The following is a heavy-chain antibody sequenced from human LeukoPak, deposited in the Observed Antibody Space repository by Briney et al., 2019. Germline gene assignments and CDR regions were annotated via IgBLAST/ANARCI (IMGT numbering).Heavy chain of an antibody. CDR1: GYTFTSYY. D-gene: IGHD6-19*01. Sequence: ASVKVSCKASGYTFTSYYMHWVRQAPGQGLEWMGIINPSGGSTSYAQKFQGRVTMTRDTSTSTVYVELSSLRSEDTAVYYCARDFPSVAGTNRPYNWFDPWGQGTLVTVSS. CDR3: ARDFPSVAGTNRPYNWFDP. CDR2: INPSGGST. V-gene: IGHV1-46*01. J-gene: IGHJ5*02.